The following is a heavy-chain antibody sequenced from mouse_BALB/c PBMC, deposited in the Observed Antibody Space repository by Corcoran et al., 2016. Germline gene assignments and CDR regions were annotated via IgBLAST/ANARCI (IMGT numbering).Heavy chain of an antibody. CDR2: IDPANGKT. J-gene: IGHJ1*01. CDR3: ANWDWYVDV. D-gene: IGHD4-1*01. Sequence: EVQLQQSGAELVKPGASVKLSCTASGFNIKDTYMHWVKQRPEQGLEWIGRIDPANGKTKYDPKPQGKATITADTSYNPAYLQLSSLTSEDTAVYYCANWDWYVDVWGAGTTVTVSS. V-gene: IGHV14-3*02. CDR1: GFNIKDTY.